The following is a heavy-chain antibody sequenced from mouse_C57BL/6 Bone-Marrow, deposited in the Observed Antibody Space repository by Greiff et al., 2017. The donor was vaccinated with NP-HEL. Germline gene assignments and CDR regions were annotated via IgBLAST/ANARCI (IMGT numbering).Heavy chain of an antibody. Sequence: VQLQQPGTELVKPGASVKLSCKASGYTFTSYWMHWVKQRPGQGLEWIGNINPSNGGTNYNEKFKSKATLTVDKSSSTAYMQLSSLTSEDSAVYYCARGETETDYAMDYWGQGTSVTVSS. J-gene: IGHJ4*01. V-gene: IGHV1-53*01. CDR3: ARGETETDYAMDY. CDR2: INPSNGGT. CDR1: GYTFTSYW.